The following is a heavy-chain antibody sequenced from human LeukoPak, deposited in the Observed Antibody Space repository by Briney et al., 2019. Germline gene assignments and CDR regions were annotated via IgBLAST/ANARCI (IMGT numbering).Heavy chain of an antibody. CDR3: ARCSGGSCYNPLDP. Sequence: ASEKVSCKASGYTFTSYGISWVRQAPGQGLEWMGWISAYNGNTKYAQNLQGRVTMTTDTSTSTAYMELRSLRSDDTAVYYCARCSGGSCYNPLDPWGQGTLVTVSS. J-gene: IGHJ5*02. CDR1: GYTFTSYG. D-gene: IGHD2-15*01. V-gene: IGHV1-18*01. CDR2: ISAYNGNT.